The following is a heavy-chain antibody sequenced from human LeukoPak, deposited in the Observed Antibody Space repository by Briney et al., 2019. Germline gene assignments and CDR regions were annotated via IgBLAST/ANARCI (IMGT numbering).Heavy chain of an antibody. J-gene: IGHJ4*02. CDR2: IYSGGST. CDR3: ARDQGTATSHAFDY. V-gene: IGHV3-53*01. Sequence: GSLRLSCAASGFTVSSNYMSWVRQAPGKGLEWVSVIYSGGSTYYADSVKGRFTISRDNSKNTLYLQMNSLRAEDTAVYYCARDQGTATSHAFDYWGQGTLVTVSS. CDR1: GFTVSSNY. D-gene: IGHD5-18*01.